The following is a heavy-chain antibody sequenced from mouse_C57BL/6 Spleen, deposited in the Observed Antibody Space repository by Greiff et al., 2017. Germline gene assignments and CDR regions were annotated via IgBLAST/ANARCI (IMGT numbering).Heavy chain of an antibody. CDR1: GYAFSSSW. CDR2: IYPGDGDT. J-gene: IGHJ4*01. V-gene: IGHV1-82*01. CDR3: ARLENYAMDY. Sequence: VQLKESGPELVKPGASVKISCKASGYAFSSSWMNWVKQRPGKGLEWIGRIYPGDGDTNYNVKFKGKATLTANKSTSTAYMPLSILTSEDSAVYFCARLENYAMDYWGQGTSVTVSS.